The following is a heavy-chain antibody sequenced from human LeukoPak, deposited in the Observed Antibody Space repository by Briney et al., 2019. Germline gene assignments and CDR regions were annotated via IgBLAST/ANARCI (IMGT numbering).Heavy chain of an antibody. CDR3: ARVPGLTVTTEFDP. CDR1: GYSISSGYY. CDR2: IYHSGST. Sequence: PSETLSLTCTVSGYSISSGYYWGWIRQPPGKGLEWIGSIYHSGSTYYNPSLKSRVTISVDTSKNQFSLKLSSVTAADTAVYYCARVPGLTVTTEFDPWGQGTLVTVSS. V-gene: IGHV4-38-2*02. J-gene: IGHJ5*02. D-gene: IGHD4-17*01.